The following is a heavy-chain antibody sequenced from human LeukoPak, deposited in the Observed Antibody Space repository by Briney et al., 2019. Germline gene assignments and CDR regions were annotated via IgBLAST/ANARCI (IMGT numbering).Heavy chain of an antibody. CDR2: INHSGST. Sequence: AETLSLTCAVYGGTFSGYSWSWIRQPPGKGLEWIWEINHSGSTTYYPSFKSRGSTLVGTTANHSSLMLSSSLAADTAVYYCARRGYSYGYGGWWCYFDYWGQGTLVTVSS. CDR1: GGTFSGYS. J-gene: IGHJ4*02. D-gene: IGHD5-18*01. CDR3: ARRGYSYGYGGWWCYFDY. V-gene: IGHV4-34*01.